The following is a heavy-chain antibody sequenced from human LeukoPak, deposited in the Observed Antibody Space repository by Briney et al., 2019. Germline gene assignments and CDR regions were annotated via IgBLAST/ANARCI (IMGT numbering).Heavy chain of an antibody. CDR2: IHYTGST. CDR1: GGSISPYY. V-gene: IGHV4-59*08. J-gene: IGHJ4*02. Sequence: MPSETLSLTCTVSGGSISPYYWSWIRQSPGKGLEWIGYIHYTGSTNYNPSLKSRVTISIDTSKNQFSLKLGSVTAADTAVYYCVRSWDYWGQGTLVTVSS. CDR3: VRSWDY.